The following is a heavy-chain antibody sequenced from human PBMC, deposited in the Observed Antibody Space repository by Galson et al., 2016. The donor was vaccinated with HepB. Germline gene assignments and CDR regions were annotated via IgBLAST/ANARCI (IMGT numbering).Heavy chain of an antibody. CDR2: ISSSSAYK. Sequence: SLRLSCAASGFTFSTYSMNWVRQTPGKGLEWVSSISSSSAYKYYADSVEGRFTISRDNAKKSLYLEMNSLKDEDTGLYYCARDGVLRFLGNTWYFDPWGRGTMVGVSA. V-gene: IGHV3-21*01. CDR1: GFTFSTYS. D-gene: IGHD3-3*01. CDR3: ARDGVLRFLGNTWYFDP. J-gene: IGHJ2*01.